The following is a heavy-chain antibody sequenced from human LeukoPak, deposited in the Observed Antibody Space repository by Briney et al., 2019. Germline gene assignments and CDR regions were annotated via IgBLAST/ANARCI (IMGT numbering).Heavy chain of an antibody. J-gene: IGHJ4*02. V-gene: IGHV4-39*07. CDR3: ARFALGYCSGGSCFISNFDY. CDR2: IYYSGST. D-gene: IGHD2-15*01. CDR1: GGSISSSSYY. Sequence: NPSETLSLTCTVSGGSISSSSYYWGWIRQPPGKGLEWIGSIYYSGSTYYNPSLKSRVTISVDTSKNQLSLKLSSVTAADTAVYYCARFALGYCSGGSCFISNFDYWGQGTLVTVSS.